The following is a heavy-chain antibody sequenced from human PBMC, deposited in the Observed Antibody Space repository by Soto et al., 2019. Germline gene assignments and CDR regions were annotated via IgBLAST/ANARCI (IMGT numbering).Heavy chain of an antibody. CDR2: ISWNSGSI. D-gene: IGHD4-17*01. Sequence: EVQLVESGGGLVQPGRSLRLSCAASGFTFDDYAMHWVRQAPGKGLEWVSGISWNSGSIGYADSVKGRFTISRDNAKNSLYLQMNSVRAEDTAWYYCAKMGTVTTGDANWYFDLWGRGSLVTVSS. CDR1: GFTFDDYA. J-gene: IGHJ2*01. V-gene: IGHV3-9*01. CDR3: AKMGTVTTGDANWYFDL.